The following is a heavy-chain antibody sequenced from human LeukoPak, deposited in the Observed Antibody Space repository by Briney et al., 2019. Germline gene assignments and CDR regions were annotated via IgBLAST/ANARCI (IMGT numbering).Heavy chain of an antibody. CDR2: IYYSGST. Sequence: KPSETLSLTCAVSGYSISSYYWSWIRQPPGKGLEWIGYIYYSGSTNYNPSLKSRVTISVDTSKNQFSLKLSSVTAADTAVYYCARDREVSLFDYWGQGTLVTVSS. J-gene: IGHJ4*02. CDR3: ARDREVSLFDY. CDR1: GYSISSYY. V-gene: IGHV4-59*01.